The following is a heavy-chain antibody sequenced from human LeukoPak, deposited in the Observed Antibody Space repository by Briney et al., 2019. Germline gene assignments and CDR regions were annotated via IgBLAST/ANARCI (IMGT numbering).Heavy chain of an antibody. J-gene: IGHJ5*02. V-gene: IGHV3-48*03. CDR1: GFTFRVYE. Sequence: PGGSLRLSCAASGFTFRVYEMQWVRQAPGKGLEWVSYISGRGGTIYYADSVKGRFTISRDNARNSLYLQMNSLRSEDTALYYCARGALSAGWFDPWGQGTLVTVSS. CDR3: ARGALSAGWFDP. CDR2: ISGRGGTI.